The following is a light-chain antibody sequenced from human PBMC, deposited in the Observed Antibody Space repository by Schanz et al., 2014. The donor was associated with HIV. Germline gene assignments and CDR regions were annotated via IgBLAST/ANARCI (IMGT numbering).Light chain of an antibody. CDR3: AAWDVLLNGPV. CDR2: DVS. V-gene: IGLV2-14*03. CDR1: SSDVGGYNY. Sequence: QSVLTQPASVSGTPGQSITISCTGSSSDVGGYNYVSWYQQHPDKAPKLMIYDVSDRPSGVSNRFSGSKSGNTASLTISGLQAEDEADYYCAAWDVLLNGPVFGGGTQLTVL. J-gene: IGLJ7*01.